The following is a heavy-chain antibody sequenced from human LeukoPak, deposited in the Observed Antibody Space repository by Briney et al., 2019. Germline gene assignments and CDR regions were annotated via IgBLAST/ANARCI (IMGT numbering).Heavy chain of an antibody. CDR3: AKSLRGNSLPGNDY. CDR1: GFTLSNYA. CDR2: FSGSGGGT. J-gene: IGHJ4*02. Sequence: GGSLRLSCAASGFTLSNYAMSWVRQAPGKGLEWVSAFSGSGGGTYYADSVKGRFTISRDNSKNTLYLQMNSLRAEDTAVYYCAKSLRGNSLPGNDYWGQGTLVTVSS. D-gene: IGHD3-10*01. V-gene: IGHV3-23*01.